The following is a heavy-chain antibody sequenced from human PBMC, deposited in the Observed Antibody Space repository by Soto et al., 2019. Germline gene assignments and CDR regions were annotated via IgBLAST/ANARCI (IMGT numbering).Heavy chain of an antibody. J-gene: IGHJ6*02. Sequence: SETLSLTCTVSGDSVSNYYWSWIRQPAGRGLEWIGRVYSTGATNYNPSLNGRVTMSVDTSRNQFSLRLSSVTAADTAIYYCTKGPNWNYYYYGVDVWGQGTAGTVSS. V-gene: IGHV4-4*07. D-gene: IGHD1-20*01. CDR1: GDSVSNYY. CDR2: VYSTGAT. CDR3: TKGPNWNYYYYGVDV.